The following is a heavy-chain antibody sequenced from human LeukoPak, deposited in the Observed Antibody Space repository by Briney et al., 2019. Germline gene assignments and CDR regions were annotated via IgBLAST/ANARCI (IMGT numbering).Heavy chain of an antibody. CDR3: ARWKGRGYCTNGVCLAFDI. J-gene: IGHJ3*02. V-gene: IGHV4-30-4*01. CDR1: GVSISSGDYY. D-gene: IGHD2-8*01. Sequence: PSETLSLTCTVSGVSISSGDYYWSWIRQPPGKGLEWIGYIYYSGSTYYNPSLKSRVTISVDTSKNQFSLKLSSVTAADTAVYYCARWKGRGYCTNGVCLAFDIWGQGTMVTVSS. CDR2: IYYSGST.